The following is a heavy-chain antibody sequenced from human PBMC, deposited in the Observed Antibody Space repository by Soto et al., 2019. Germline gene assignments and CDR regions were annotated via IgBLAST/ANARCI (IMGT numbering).Heavy chain of an antibody. CDR2: IWSGGSNE. V-gene: IGHV3-33*01. D-gene: IGHD2-2*01. CDR3: ARGPGTSYFDY. CDR1: GFTFSSYG. J-gene: IGHJ4*02. Sequence: QVQLVESGGGVVQPGRSLRLSCAASGFTFSSYGMHWVRPAPGKGLEWVAVIWSGGSNENYADSVKGRFTISRDNSKNMLYLQMNSLRAEDTAVYYCARGPGTSYFDYWGQGSLVTVSS.